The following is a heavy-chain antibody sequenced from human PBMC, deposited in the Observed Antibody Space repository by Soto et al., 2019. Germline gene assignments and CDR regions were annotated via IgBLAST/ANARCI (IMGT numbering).Heavy chain of an antibody. CDR1: GYTFTSYG. CDR3: ARDPDSSGYYYYGMDV. V-gene: IGHV1-18*01. Sequence: ASVKVSCKASGYTFTSYGISWVRQAPGQGLEWMGWISAYNGNTIYAQKLQGRVTMTTDTSTSTAYMELRSLRSDDTAVYYCARDPDSSGYYYYGMDVWGQGTTVTVSS. CDR2: ISAYNGNT. J-gene: IGHJ6*02. D-gene: IGHD6-19*01.